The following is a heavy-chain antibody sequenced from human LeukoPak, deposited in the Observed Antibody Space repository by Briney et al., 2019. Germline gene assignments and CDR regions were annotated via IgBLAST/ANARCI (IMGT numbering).Heavy chain of an antibody. V-gene: IGHV3-21*04. Sequence: GGSLRLSCAASGFTFCSYSMNWVRQAPGKGLEWVSSISSSSSYIYYADSVKGRFTISRDNTKNSLYLQMNSLRAEDTAVYYCTGNYYGSGSYADFDYWGQGTLVTVSS. CDR1: GFTFCSYS. D-gene: IGHD3-10*01. CDR3: TGNYYGSGSYADFDY. CDR2: ISSSSSYI. J-gene: IGHJ4*02.